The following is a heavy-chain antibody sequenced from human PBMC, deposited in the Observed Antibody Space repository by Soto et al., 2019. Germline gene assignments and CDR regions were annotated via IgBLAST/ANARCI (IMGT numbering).Heavy chain of an antibody. CDR3: ARETYRSGYSPFDH. CDR2: IYYSGST. J-gene: IGHJ4*02. D-gene: IGHD3-22*01. V-gene: IGHV4-59*01. Sequence: KTSETLSLTCTVSGGPLSGYFWSWIRQPPGKGLEWIGYIYYSGSTNYTPSLKSRVTMSVDTSKNQISLKLRSVTAADTAVYYCARETYRSGYSPFDHWGPGTAVTVSS. CDR1: GGPLSGYF.